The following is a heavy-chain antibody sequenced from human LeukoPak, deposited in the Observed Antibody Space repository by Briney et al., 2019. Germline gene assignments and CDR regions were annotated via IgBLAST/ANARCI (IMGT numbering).Heavy chain of an antibody. V-gene: IGHV1-2*02. Sequence: ASVKVSCKASGYTFTGYYMHWVRQAPGQGLEWMGWINPNSGGTNYAQKFQGRVTMTRDTSISTAYMELSRLRSDDTAVYYCARVSKDTMVRGVNIGPLDYWGQGTLVTVSS. D-gene: IGHD3-10*01. J-gene: IGHJ4*02. CDR1: GYTFTGYY. CDR3: ARVSKDTMVRGVNIGPLDY. CDR2: INPNSGGT.